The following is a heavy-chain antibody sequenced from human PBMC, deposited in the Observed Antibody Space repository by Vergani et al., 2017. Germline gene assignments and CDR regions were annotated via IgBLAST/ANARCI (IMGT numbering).Heavy chain of an antibody. Sequence: QVQLVESGGGVVQPGGSLRLSCAASGFTFSSYGMHWVRQAPGKGLEWVAFIRYDGSNKYYEDSVKGRFTISRDNSKNTLYLQMNSLRAEDTAVYYCAKDLDDILTGPFDYWGQGTLVTVSS. CDR3: AKDLDDILTGPFDY. CDR1: GFTFSSYG. J-gene: IGHJ4*02. CDR2: IRYDGSNK. D-gene: IGHD3-9*01. V-gene: IGHV3-30*02.